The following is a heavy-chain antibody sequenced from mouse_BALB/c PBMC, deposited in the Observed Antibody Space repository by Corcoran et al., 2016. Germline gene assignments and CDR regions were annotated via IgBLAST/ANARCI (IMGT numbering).Heavy chain of an antibody. CDR1: GYTFTSYV. CDR2: INPYNDGT. D-gene: IGHD1-1*01. Sequence: EVQLQQSGPELVKPGASVKMSCKASGYTFTSYVMHWVKQKPGQGLEWIGYINPYNDGTKYNEKFKGKATLTSDKSSSTAYMELSSLTSEDSAVYYCARSFYYYGSSSEAMDYWGQGTSVTVSS. V-gene: IGHV1S136*01. CDR3: ARSFYYYGSSSEAMDY. J-gene: IGHJ4*01.